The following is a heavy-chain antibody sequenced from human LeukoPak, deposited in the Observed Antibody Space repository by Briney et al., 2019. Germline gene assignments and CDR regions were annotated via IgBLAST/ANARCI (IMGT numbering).Heavy chain of an antibody. CDR1: GYTFTSYG. Sequence: ASVKVSCKASGYTFTSYGISWVRQAPGQGLEWTGWISAYNGNTNYAQKLQGRVTMTTDTSTSTAYMELRSLRSDDTAVYYCARGRRIAARLSGWFDPWGQGTLVTVSS. D-gene: IGHD6-6*01. J-gene: IGHJ5*02. V-gene: IGHV1-18*01. CDR3: ARGRRIAARLSGWFDP. CDR2: ISAYNGNT.